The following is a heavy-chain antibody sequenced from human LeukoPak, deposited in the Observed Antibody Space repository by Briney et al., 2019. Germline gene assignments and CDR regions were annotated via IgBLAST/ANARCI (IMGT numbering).Heavy chain of an antibody. D-gene: IGHD4-17*01. V-gene: IGHV3-48*04. CDR3: ARDPFMTTGWGIDY. CDR1: GFTFGSYS. J-gene: IGHJ4*02. CDR2: ISGSSNII. Sequence: GSLXLSCAASGFTFGSYSMNWVRQAPGKGLEWVSYISGSSNIIFYADSVKGRFTISRDNARNSLYLQMNNLRPEDTAVYYCARDPFMTTGWGIDYWGQGILVTVSS.